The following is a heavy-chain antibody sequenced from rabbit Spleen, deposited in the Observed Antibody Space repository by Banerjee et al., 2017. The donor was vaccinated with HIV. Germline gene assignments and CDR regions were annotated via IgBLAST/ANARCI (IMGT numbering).Heavy chain of an antibody. CDR2: IDTGSGGNT. J-gene: IGHJ4*01. CDR3: ARTYVGNIGYGLLGILNL. D-gene: IGHD4-2*01. V-gene: IGHV1S40*01. CDR1: GFSFSSRDY. Sequence: QSLEESGGGLVQPEGSLALTCKASGFSFSSRDYMYWVRQAPGKGLEWIGCIDTGSGGNTYYATWAKGRFTISETSSTTMTLQLNSLTAADTATYFCARTYVGNIGYGLLGILNLWGPGTLVTVS.